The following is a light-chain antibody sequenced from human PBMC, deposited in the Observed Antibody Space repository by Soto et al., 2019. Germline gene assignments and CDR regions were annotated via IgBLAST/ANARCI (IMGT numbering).Light chain of an antibody. V-gene: IGLV2-14*01. J-gene: IGLJ1*01. CDR1: SSDVGGYNY. Sequence: QSALTQPASVSGSPGQSITISCTGTSSDVGGYNYVSWYQQHPGKAHKFMIYDVSNRPSGVSNRFSGSKSGNTASLTISWLQAEDEADYYCCSYTTSNTRQIVFGTGTKVTVL. CDR2: DVS. CDR3: CSYTTSNTRQIV.